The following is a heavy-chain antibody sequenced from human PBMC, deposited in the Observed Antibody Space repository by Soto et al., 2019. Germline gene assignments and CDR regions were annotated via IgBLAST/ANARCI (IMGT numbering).Heavy chain of an antibody. Sequence: QVQLVQSGAEVKKPGASVKLSCKTSGYTFTSYYIHWVRQAPGQGLEWVAIINPSDGSTSTTQKFRGRVTVTRDMSTSTVYMDLSNLRSEDTAVYYCALNAFDFWGQGTMVTVSS. J-gene: IGHJ3*01. V-gene: IGHV1-46*01. CDR2: INPSDGST. CDR1: GYTFTSYY. CDR3: ALNAFDF.